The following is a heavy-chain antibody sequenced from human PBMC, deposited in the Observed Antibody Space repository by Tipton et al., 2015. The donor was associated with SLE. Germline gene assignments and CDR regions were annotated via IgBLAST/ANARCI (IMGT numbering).Heavy chain of an antibody. CDR1: SGSFTSNSYF. J-gene: IGHJ4*02. Sequence: TLSLTCTVSSGSFTSNSYFWGWIRQPPGKGLEWIGTFYDSENTYYNPSLKSRVTMSVDTSKNQFSLKVNSVTAAVTTVYYSARHRSGGGLWNVYPHYSDSRGQGTLVTISS. V-gene: IGHV4-39*01. CDR3: ARHRSGGGLWNVYPHYSDS. CDR2: FYDSENT. D-gene: IGHD3-3*01.